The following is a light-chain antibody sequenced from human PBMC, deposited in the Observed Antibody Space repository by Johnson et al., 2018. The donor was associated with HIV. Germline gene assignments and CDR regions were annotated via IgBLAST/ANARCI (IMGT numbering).Light chain of an antibody. CDR1: SSNIGNNY. J-gene: IGLJ1*01. CDR3: GTWDTSLSASYV. V-gene: IGLV1-51*02. CDR2: ENH. Sequence: QSILTQPPSVSAAPGQTVTISCSGSSSNIGNNYVSWYQQLPGTAPRLLVYENHRRPSGIPDRFSGSKSGTSATLDITGLQPGDEADYYCGTWDTSLSASYVFGTGTKVTVL.